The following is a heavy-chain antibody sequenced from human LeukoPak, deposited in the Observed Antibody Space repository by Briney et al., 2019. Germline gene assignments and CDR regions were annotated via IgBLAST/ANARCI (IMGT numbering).Heavy chain of an antibody. CDR1: GFTFSGSA. Sequence: GGSLKLSCAASGFTFSGSAMHWVRQAPGKGLEWVSAISGSGGSTYYADSVKGRFTISRDNSKNTLYLQMNSLRAEDTAVYYCAKSPLAYCGGDCSYYWGQGTLVTVSS. CDR3: AKSPLAYCGGDCSYY. J-gene: IGHJ4*02. CDR2: ISGSGGST. D-gene: IGHD2-21*02. V-gene: IGHV3-23*01.